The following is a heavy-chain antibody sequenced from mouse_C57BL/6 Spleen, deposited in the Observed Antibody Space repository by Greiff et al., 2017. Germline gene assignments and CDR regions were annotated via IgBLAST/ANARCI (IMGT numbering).Heavy chain of an antibody. V-gene: IGHV1-55*01. J-gene: IGHJ2*01. CDR2: IYPGSGST. Sequence: VQLQQPGAELVKPGASVKMSCKASGYTFTSYWITWVKQRPGQGLEWIGDIYPGSGSTNYNEKFKSKATLTVDTSSSTAYMQLSSLTSGDSAVYYCARGQLRLRSFDYWGQGTTLTVSS. CDR1: GYTFTSYW. D-gene: IGHD3-2*02. CDR3: ARGQLRLRSFDY.